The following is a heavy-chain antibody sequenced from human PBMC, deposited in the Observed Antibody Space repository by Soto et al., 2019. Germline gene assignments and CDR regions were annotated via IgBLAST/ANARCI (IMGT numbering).Heavy chain of an antibody. CDR2: INAGNGNA. CDR1: GYTFTSYA. Sequence: ASVKVSCKASGYTFTSYAMHWVRQAPGQRLEWMGWINAGNGNAKYSQKFQGRVTITRDTSASTAYMELSSLRSEDTAVYYCARLGSGSYGDSFDIWGQGALVTVSS. D-gene: IGHD3-10*01. V-gene: IGHV1-3*01. J-gene: IGHJ3*02. CDR3: ARLGSGSYGDSFDI.